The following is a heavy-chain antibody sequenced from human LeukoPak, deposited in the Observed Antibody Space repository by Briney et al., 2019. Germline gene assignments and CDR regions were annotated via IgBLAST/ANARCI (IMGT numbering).Heavy chain of an antibody. V-gene: IGHV3-48*04. CDR3: ARSLHSHKPDYYGSGSYAERYYYYGMDV. CDR2: IISSSRTI. D-gene: IGHD3-10*01. CDR1: GFTFSSYS. Sequence: PGGSLRLSCAASGFTFSSYSMNWVRQAPGKGLEWVSSIISSSRTIYYADSVKGRFTISRDNAKNSLYLQMNSLRAEDTAVYYCARSLHSHKPDYYGSGSYAERYYYYGMDVWGQGTTVTVSS. J-gene: IGHJ6*02.